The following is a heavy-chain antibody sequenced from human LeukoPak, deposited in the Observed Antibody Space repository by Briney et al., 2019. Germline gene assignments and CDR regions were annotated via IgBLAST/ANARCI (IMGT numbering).Heavy chain of an antibody. CDR3: AKYGGHPLPHYYLDY. J-gene: IGHJ4*02. CDR2: IIDDGHTT. V-gene: IGHV3-23*01. D-gene: IGHD3-16*01. CDR1: GFTFSSYA. Sequence: GVSLRLSCAASGFTFSSYAMSWVRQAPGKGLEWVSLIIDDGHTTSYADSVKGRFTISRENSKNTLFLQMNSLRAEDTAVYYCAKYGGHPLPHYYLDYWGKGTQVTVSS.